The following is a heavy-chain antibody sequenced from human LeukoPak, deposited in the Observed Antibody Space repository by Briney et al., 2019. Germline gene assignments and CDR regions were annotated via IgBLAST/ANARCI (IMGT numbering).Heavy chain of an antibody. CDR3: ATQYYYMDV. Sequence: SETLSLTCAVSGYSISSGYYWGWIRQPPGKGLEWIGSIYHSGSTYYNPSLKSRVTISVDTSKHQFSLKLSSVTAADTAVYYCATQYYYMDVWGKGTTVTVSS. CDR1: GYSISSGYY. CDR2: IYHSGST. J-gene: IGHJ6*03. V-gene: IGHV4-38-2*01.